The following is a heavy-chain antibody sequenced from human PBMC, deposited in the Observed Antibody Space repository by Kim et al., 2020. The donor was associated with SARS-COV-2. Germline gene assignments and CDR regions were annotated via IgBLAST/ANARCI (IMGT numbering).Heavy chain of an antibody. D-gene: IGHD1-26*01. V-gene: IGHV3-64D*06. CDR2: VNSNGGST. J-gene: IGHJ4*02. Sequence: GGSLRLSCSASGFSFSGYAMHWVRQAPGKGLEYVSDVNSNGGSTYYADSVKGRFTISRDNSKNTLYLQMSSLRAEDTAVYYCVKDSGGLVRDFDYWGQGT. CDR3: VKDSGGLVRDFDY. CDR1: GFSFSGYA.